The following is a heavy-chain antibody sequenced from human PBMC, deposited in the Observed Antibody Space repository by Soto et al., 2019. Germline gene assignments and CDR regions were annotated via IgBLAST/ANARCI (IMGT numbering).Heavy chain of an antibody. CDR2: ISAHNGNT. D-gene: IGHD1-1*01. V-gene: IGHV1-18*01. J-gene: IGHJ4*02. CDR1: GYTFTSYG. Sequence: QVHLVQYGAEVKKPGASVKVSCKASGYTFTSYGITWVRQAPGQGLEWMGWISAHNGNTDYAQKLQGRVIVPRDTSTSTAYMELRSLRSDDTAVYYCARGRYGDYWGQGALVTVSS. CDR3: ARGRYGDY.